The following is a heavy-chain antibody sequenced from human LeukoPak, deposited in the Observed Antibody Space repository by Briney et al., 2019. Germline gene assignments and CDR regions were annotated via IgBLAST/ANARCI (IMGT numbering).Heavy chain of an antibody. V-gene: IGHV4-59*01. CDR2: IYDSGST. Sequence: PSETLSLTCTVSGGSISSYYWSWIRQPPGKGLEWIGYIYDSGSTNYNPSLKSRVTISVDTSKNQFSLKLSSVTAADTAVYYCACLTTADAFDIWGQGTMLTVSS. D-gene: IGHD3-22*01. CDR1: GGSISSYY. J-gene: IGHJ3*02. CDR3: ACLTTADAFDI.